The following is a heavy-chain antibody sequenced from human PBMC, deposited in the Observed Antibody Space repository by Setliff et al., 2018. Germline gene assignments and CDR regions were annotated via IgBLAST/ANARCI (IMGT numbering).Heavy chain of an antibody. Sequence: ASVKVSCKASGYTFTSYGISWVRQAPGQGLEWMGWISAYNGNTNYAQKLQGRVTMTRNTSISTAYMELSSLRSEDTAVYYCAKNTVTSHYYYYYGMDVWGQGTTVTVSS. CDR3: AKNTVTSHYYYYYGMDV. CDR2: ISAYNGNT. D-gene: IGHD4-17*01. CDR1: GYTFTSYG. J-gene: IGHJ6*02. V-gene: IGHV1-18*01.